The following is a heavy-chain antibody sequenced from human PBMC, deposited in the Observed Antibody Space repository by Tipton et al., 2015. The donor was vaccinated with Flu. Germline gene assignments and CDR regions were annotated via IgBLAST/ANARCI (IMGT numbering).Heavy chain of an antibody. CDR3: AKDSRFLEWLYQYFDY. Sequence: SLRLSCAASGFTFSDDYMSWIRQAPGKGLEWVSHISSSGSTINYADSVKGRFTISRDNAKNSLYLQMTSLRADDTAVYYCAKDSRFLEWLYQYFDYWGQGALVTVSS. D-gene: IGHD3-3*01. J-gene: IGHJ4*02. CDR1: GFTFSDDY. CDR2: ISSSGSTI. V-gene: IGHV3-11*04.